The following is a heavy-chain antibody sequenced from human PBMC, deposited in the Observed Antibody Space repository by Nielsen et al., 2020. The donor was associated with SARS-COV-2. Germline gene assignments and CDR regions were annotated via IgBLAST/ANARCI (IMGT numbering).Heavy chain of an antibody. J-gene: IGHJ4*02. Sequence: ASVKVSCKASGYTFTSYYMHWVRQAPGQGLEWMGIINPSGGSTSYAQKFQGRVTMTRDTSTSTVYMELSSLRSEDTAVYYCAREEITYSGSYSISFDYWGQGTLVTVSS. CDR2: INPSGGST. CDR3: AREEITYSGSYSISFDY. V-gene: IGHV1-46*01. D-gene: IGHD1-26*01. CDR1: GYTFTSYY.